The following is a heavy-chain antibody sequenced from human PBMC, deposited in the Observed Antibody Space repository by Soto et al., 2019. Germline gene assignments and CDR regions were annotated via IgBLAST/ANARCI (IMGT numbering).Heavy chain of an antibody. Sequence: EVQLVESGGDLVQRGGSLRLSCAASGFPFSSYWMHWVRHTPGKGLDWVARLSGDGVTTYYADSVTGRFTVSRDKAKNTLSLQISGLRAEDTAVYYCAREYYGLLTGYYTDYWGQGTLVSVSS. CDR1: GFPFSSYW. J-gene: IGHJ4*02. CDR3: AREYYGLLTGYYTDY. V-gene: IGHV3-74*01. CDR2: LSGDGVTT. D-gene: IGHD3-9*01.